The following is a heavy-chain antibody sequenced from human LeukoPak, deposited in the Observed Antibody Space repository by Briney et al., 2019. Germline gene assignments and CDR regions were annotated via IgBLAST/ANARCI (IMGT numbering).Heavy chain of an antibody. D-gene: IGHD3-22*01. Sequence: GASVKVSCKASGYTFTGYYMHWVRQAPGQGLEWMGRINPNSGGTNYAQKFQGRVTMTRDTSISTAYMELSRLRSDDTAVYYCARGGQYVLHYDSSGYPPRGHWGQGTLVTVSS. CDR2: INPNSGGT. V-gene: IGHV1-2*06. CDR3: ARGGQYVLHYDSSGYPPRGH. J-gene: IGHJ4*02. CDR1: GYTFTGYY.